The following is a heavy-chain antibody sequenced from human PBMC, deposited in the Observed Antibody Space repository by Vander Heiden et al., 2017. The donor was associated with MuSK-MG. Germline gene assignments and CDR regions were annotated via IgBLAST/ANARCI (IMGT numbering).Heavy chain of an antibody. D-gene: IGHD3-16*02. J-gene: IGHJ6*02. V-gene: IGHV3-48*01. Sequence: EVQLVESGGGLVQPGGSLRLSCAASGFTFSSYSMNWVRQAPGKGLEWVSYISSTSSTIYYADSVKGRFTISRDNAKNSLYLQMNSLRAEDTAVYYCAALYDYVWGSYRYLDVWGQGTTVTVSS. CDR3: AALYDYVWGSYRYLDV. CDR1: GFTFSSYS. CDR2: ISSTSSTI.